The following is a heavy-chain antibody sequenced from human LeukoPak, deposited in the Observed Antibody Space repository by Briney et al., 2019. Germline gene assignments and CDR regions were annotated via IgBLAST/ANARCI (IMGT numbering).Heavy chain of an antibody. CDR1: GGSISSTNW. V-gene: IGHV4-4*02. CDR2: IYHSGST. Sequence: KPSETLSLTCAVSGGSISSTNWWSCVRQSPGKGLEWIGEIYHSGSTNYKPSLRSRVTISVDKSENQFSLNLSSVTAADTAVYYCVANGWYALDIWGQGTMVPVSS. D-gene: IGHD6-19*01. J-gene: IGHJ3*02. CDR3: VANGWYALDI.